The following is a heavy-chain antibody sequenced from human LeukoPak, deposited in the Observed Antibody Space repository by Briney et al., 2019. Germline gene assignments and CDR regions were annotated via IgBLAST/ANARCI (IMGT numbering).Heavy chain of an antibody. CDR2: TSYDGSNK. CDR1: GFSFSSYG. D-gene: IGHD3-22*01. J-gene: IGHJ4*02. CDR3: AKDRGDSSGLIDY. Sequence: HPGGSLRLSCAASGFSFSSYGMHWVRQAPGKGLEWVALTSYDGSNKYYADSVKGRFTISKDNSKNTLYLQMNSLRAEDTAVYYCAKDRGDSSGLIDYWGQGTLVTVSS. V-gene: IGHV3-30*18.